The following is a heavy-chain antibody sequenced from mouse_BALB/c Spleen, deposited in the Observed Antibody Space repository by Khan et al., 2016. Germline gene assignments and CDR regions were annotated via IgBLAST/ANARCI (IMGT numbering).Heavy chain of an antibody. CDR1: GFTFSSYT. CDR3: ARRLYWYLNV. Sequence: EVELVESGGGLVQPGGSLKLSCAAAGFTFSSYTMSWVRQTPETRLEWVAYISNGGGSTYYPDTVKGRFTIFRDNAKNTLYLQMSSLKSKDTAMYNCARRLYWYLNVSGAGTTFTVSS. J-gene: IGHJ1*01. D-gene: IGHD2-2*01. CDR2: ISNGGGST. V-gene: IGHV5-12-2*01.